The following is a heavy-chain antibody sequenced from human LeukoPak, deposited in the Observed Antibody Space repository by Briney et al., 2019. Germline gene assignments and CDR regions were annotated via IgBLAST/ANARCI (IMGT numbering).Heavy chain of an antibody. D-gene: IGHD3-9*01. J-gene: IGHJ4*02. Sequence: PGGSLRLSCAASGFTFSSYAMSWVRQSPGKGLEWVSAITNSGDNTYYADSVKGRFTISRDNSKNTLYLQMNSLRAEDTAVYYCAKLPSQYYDILTHFDYWGQGTLVTVSS. V-gene: IGHV3-23*01. CDR2: ITNSGDNT. CDR3: AKLPSQYYDILTHFDY. CDR1: GFTFSSYA.